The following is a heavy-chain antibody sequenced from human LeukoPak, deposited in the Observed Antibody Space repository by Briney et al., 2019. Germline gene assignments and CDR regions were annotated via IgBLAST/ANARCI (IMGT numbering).Heavy chain of an antibody. CDR2: ISDNGGGT. V-gene: IGHV3-23*01. CDR3: AKESGALGAPLYDY. CDR1: GFIFRNYA. Sequence: GGSLRLSRVASGFIFRNYAMSWFRQAPGEGLEWVSGISDNGGGTYYADSLKGRFTISRDNSKNMLYLQMNSLRAEDTAVYYCAKESGALGAPLYDYWGRGILVTAS. J-gene: IGHJ4*02. D-gene: IGHD4/OR15-4a*01.